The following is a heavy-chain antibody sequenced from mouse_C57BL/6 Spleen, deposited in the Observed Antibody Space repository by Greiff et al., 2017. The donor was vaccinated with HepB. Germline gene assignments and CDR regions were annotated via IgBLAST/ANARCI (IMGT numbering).Heavy chain of an antibody. Sequence: EVQLQESGAELVRPGASVKLSCTASGFNIKDDYMHWVKQRPEQGLEWIGWIDPENGDTEYASKFQGKATITADTSSNTAYLQLSSLTSEDTAVYYCTTKYYGSSEAMDYWGQGTSVTVSS. CDR3: TTKYYGSSEAMDY. CDR2: IDPENGDT. J-gene: IGHJ4*01. D-gene: IGHD1-1*01. CDR1: GFNIKDDY. V-gene: IGHV14-4*01.